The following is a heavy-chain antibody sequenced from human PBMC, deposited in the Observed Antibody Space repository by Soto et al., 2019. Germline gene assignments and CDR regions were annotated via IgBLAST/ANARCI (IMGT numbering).Heavy chain of an antibody. Sequence: SETLSLTCTVSGGSISSYYWSWIRQPPGKGLEWIGEINQSGSTNYNPSLKSRVTISVDTSKNQFSLKLSSVTAADTAVYYCARGLSVLLWFGPKYYFDYWGQGTLVTVSS. CDR1: GGSISSYY. CDR2: INQSGST. D-gene: IGHD3-10*01. V-gene: IGHV4-59*12. CDR3: ARGLSVLLWFGPKYYFDY. J-gene: IGHJ4*02.